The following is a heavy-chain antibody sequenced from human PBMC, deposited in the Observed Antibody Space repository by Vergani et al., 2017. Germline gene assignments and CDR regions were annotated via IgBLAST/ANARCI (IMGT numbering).Heavy chain of an antibody. V-gene: IGHV4-34*11. D-gene: IGHD2-2*01. J-gene: IGHJ6*03. Sequence: QVQLQQWGAGLLKPSETLSLTCAVYGGSFSGYYWSWIRQPPGKGLEWIGYIYYSGSTNYNPSLKSRVTISVDTSKNQFSLKLSSVTAADTAVYYCARDNQAVPARYIDYYYYMDVWGKGTTVTVSS. CDR1: GGSFSGYY. CDR2: IYYSGST. CDR3: ARDNQAVPARYIDYYYYMDV.